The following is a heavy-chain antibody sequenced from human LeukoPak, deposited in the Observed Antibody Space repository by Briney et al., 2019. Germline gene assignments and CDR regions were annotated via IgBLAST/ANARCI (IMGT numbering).Heavy chain of an antibody. Sequence: GGSLRLSCAASRFTFSSYSMNWVRQAPGKGLEWVSYISSSSSTIYYADSVKGRFTISRDNAKNSLYLQMNSLRAEDTAVYYCARGPYCSSTSCYADYYYGMDVWGQGTTVTVSS. CDR2: ISSSSSTI. J-gene: IGHJ6*02. D-gene: IGHD2-2*01. V-gene: IGHV3-48*04. CDR1: RFTFSSYS. CDR3: ARGPYCSSTSCYADYYYGMDV.